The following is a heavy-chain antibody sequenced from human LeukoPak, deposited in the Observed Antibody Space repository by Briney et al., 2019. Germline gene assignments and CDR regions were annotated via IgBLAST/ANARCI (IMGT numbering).Heavy chain of an antibody. V-gene: IGHV3-21*01. CDR3: ARGGYSSTLYGRYQH. Sequence: PGGSLRLSCAASGFTFSSYGMHWVRQAPGKGLEWVSSISSSLNYIYYADSVKGRFTISRDNAKNSLYLQMNSLRAEDTAVYYCARGGYSSTLYGRYQHWGQGTLVTVSP. CDR2: ISSSLNYI. D-gene: IGHD6-13*01. CDR1: GFTFSSYG. J-gene: IGHJ1*01.